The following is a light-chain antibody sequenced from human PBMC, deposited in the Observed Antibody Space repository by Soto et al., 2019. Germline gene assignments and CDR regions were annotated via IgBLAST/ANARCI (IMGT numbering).Light chain of an antibody. Sequence: QSVLTQPRSVSGSPGQSVTISCTGTSSDVGGYNYVSWYQQHPGKAPKLMIYDVSKRPSGVPDRFSGSKSGNTASLTISGLPAEDEADYYCCSYAGSYSLVFGGGTKLTVL. CDR3: CSYAGSYSLV. V-gene: IGLV2-11*01. CDR1: SSDVGGYNY. J-gene: IGLJ2*01. CDR2: DVS.